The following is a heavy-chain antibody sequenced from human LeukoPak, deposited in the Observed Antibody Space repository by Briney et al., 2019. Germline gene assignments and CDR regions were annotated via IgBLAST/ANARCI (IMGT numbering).Heavy chain of an antibody. J-gene: IGHJ6*03. D-gene: IGHD4-23*01. V-gene: IGHV3-30-3*01. CDR3: ARRARWNYEYMDV. CDR1: GFTFSSYA. CDR2: ISYDGSNK. Sequence: QAGGSLRLSCAASGFTFSSYAMHWVRQAPGKGLEWVAVISYDGSNKYYADSVKGRFTISRDNSKNTLYLQMNSLRAEDTAVYYCARRARWNYEYMDVWGKGTTVTVSS.